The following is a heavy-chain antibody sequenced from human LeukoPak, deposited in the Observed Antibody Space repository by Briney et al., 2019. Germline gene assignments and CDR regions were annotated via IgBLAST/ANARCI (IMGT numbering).Heavy chain of an antibody. CDR3: ARVKGYCTNGVCYSPGGDY. Sequence: PSQTLSLTCTVSGGSISSGSYNWSWLRQPAGKGLEWIGRIYTSGSTNYNPSIKSRVTISVDTSKNQFSLKLSSVTAADTAVYYCARVKGYCTNGVCYSPGGDYWGQGTLVTVSS. CDR1: GGSISSGSYN. CDR2: IYTSGST. D-gene: IGHD2-8*01. V-gene: IGHV4-61*02. J-gene: IGHJ4*02.